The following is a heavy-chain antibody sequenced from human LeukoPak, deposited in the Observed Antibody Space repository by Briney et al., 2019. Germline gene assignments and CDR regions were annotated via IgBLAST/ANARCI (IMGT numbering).Heavy chain of an antibody. D-gene: IGHD3-16*01. CDR1: GYSISKGYF. J-gene: IGHJ4*02. CDR3: ASPRGTYIDY. Sequence: PSETLSPTCAVSGYSISKGYFWRWLRQSPEKGLDWIGSIFHSGSTSYNPSLKSRVTLSVDTSKNEFSLTLTSVTAADTAIYYCASPRGTYIDYWGQGTLITVSS. CDR2: IFHSGST. V-gene: IGHV4-38-2*01.